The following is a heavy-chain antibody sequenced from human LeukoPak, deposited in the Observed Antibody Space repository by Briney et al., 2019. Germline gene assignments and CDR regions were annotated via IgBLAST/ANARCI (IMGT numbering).Heavy chain of an antibody. Sequence: PGGSLKFSCEASGFTSSTYIINWVRQAPGKGLEWVSSISSSGNYIYYADSVKGRFTISRDNAKNSLYLQMNSLRAEDTAVYYCARDHDFWTVTDYWGQGTLVTVSS. J-gene: IGHJ4*02. CDR1: GFTSSTYI. D-gene: IGHD3/OR15-3a*01. CDR3: ARDHDFWTVTDY. CDR2: ISSSGNYI. V-gene: IGHV3-21*01.